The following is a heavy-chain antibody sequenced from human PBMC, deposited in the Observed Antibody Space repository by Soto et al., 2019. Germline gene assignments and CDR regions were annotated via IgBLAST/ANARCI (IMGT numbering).Heavy chain of an antibody. D-gene: IGHD7-27*01. CDR1: GFTFSSYG. V-gene: IGHV3-33*01. J-gene: IGHJ3*02. Sequence: GESLKISCAASGFTFSSYGMHWVRQAPGKGLEWVAVIWYDGSNKYYADSVKGRFTISRDNSKNTLYLQMNSLRAEDTAVYYCARDLLNWGRTYDAFDIWGQGTMVTVSS. CDR2: IWYDGSNK. CDR3: ARDLLNWGRTYDAFDI.